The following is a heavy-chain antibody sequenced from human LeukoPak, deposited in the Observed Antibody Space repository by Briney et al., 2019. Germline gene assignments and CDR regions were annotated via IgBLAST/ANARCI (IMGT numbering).Heavy chain of an antibody. V-gene: IGHV3-23*01. J-gene: IGHJ4*02. D-gene: IGHD6-19*01. CDR1: GFTFSSYA. CDR2: ISGSGGST. CDR3: ASPSKRGIAVASGYY. Sequence: GGSLRLSCAASGFTFSSYAMSWVRQAPGRGLEWVSAISGSGGSTYYADSVKGRFTISRDNSKNTLYLQMNSLRAEDTAVYYCASPSKRGIAVASGYYWGQGTLVTVSS.